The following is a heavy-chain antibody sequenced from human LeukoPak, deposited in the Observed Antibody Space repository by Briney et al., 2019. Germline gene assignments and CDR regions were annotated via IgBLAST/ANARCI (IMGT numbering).Heavy chain of an antibody. Sequence: GASVKVSCKASGGTFSSYAISWVRQAPGQGLEWMGGIIPIFGTANYAQKFQGRVTITADESTSTAYMELSSLRSEDTAVYYCAGAGVVVPAWNWFDPWGQGTLVTVSS. J-gene: IGHJ5*02. CDR1: GGTFSSYA. CDR2: IIPIFGTA. CDR3: AGAGVVVPAWNWFDP. V-gene: IGHV1-69*13. D-gene: IGHD2-2*01.